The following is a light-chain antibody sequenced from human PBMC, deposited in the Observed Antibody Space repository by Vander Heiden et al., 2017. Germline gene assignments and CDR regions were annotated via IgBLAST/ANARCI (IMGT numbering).Light chain of an antibody. CDR2: DDT. Sequence: YVLTQPPSVSVAPGQTARIPCGGDNIGSKTVHWYQQRPGRAPVLVVYDDTDRPSGIPERFSGSNSGNTATLTISRVEAGDEADYSCQVWDSTSDPSVVFGGGTKLTVL. CDR1: NIGSKT. V-gene: IGLV3-21*02. CDR3: QVWDSTSDPSVV. J-gene: IGLJ2*01.